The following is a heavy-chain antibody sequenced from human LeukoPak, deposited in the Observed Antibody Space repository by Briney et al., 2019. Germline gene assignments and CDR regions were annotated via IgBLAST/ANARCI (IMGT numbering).Heavy chain of an antibody. CDR2: INHSGST. Sequence: SETLSLTCTVSGGSISSYYWSWIRQPPGKGPEWIGEINHSGSTNYNPSLKSRVTISVDTSKNQFSLRLSSVTAADTAVYYCATRVGATSNWFDPWGQGTLVTVSS. V-gene: IGHV4-34*01. CDR1: GGSISSYY. CDR3: ATRVGATSNWFDP. D-gene: IGHD1-26*01. J-gene: IGHJ5*02.